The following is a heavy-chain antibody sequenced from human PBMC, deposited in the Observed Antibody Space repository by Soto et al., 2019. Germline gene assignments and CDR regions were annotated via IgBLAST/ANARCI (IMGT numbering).Heavy chain of an antibody. D-gene: IGHD2-15*01. CDR2: IYYSEST. J-gene: IGHJ3*02. Sequence: QLQLQESGPGLVKPSETLSLTCTVSGGSTSSSSYYWGWIRKPPGKGLVWIVSIYYSESTYYNPPLKTRVTISLDTSKNQFSQTLSSVTAADTAVYYCSTRIDIVGVVAANPDYFDIWAQGTMVTVSS. CDR3: STRIDIVGVVAANPDYFDI. V-gene: IGHV4-39*01. CDR1: GGSTSSSSYY.